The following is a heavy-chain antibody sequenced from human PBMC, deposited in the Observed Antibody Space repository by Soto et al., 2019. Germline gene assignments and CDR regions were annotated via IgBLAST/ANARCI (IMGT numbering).Heavy chain of an antibody. V-gene: IGHV3-23*01. CDR2: ISGSGGST. J-gene: IGHJ3*02. Sequence: GGSLRLSCAASGFTFSSYAMSWVRQAPGKGLEWVSAISGSGGSTYYADSVKGRFTISRDNSKNTLYLQMNSLRAEDTAVYYCAKVSQPLMGIEDAFDIWGQGTMVTVSS. CDR1: GFTFSSYA. CDR3: AKVSQPLMGIEDAFDI. D-gene: IGHD1-26*01.